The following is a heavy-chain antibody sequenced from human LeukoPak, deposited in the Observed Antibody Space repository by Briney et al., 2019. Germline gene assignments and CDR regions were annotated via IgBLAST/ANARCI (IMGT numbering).Heavy chain of an antibody. Sequence: GGSLRLSCAASGFTFSSYAMHWVRQAPGKGLEWVAVISYDGSNKYYADSVKGRFTISRDNSKNTLYLQMNSLRAEDTAVYYCARDLTLWFGESSGIDYWGQGTLVTVSS. V-gene: IGHV3-30-3*01. J-gene: IGHJ4*02. D-gene: IGHD3-10*01. CDR1: GFTFSSYA. CDR3: ARDLTLWFGESSGIDY. CDR2: ISYDGSNK.